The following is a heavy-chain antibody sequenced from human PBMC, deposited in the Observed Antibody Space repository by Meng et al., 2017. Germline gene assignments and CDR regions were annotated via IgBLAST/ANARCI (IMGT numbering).Heavy chain of an antibody. CDR3: VRGRDTAMVTRALGY. CDR2: INTNTGNP. Sequence: ASVKVSCKASGYTFTSYAMNWVRQAPGQGLEWMGWINTNTGNPTYAQGFTGRFVFSLDTSVSTAYLQISSLRAEDNAVYYCVRGRDTAMVTRALGYWGQGTLVTVSS. CDR1: GYTFTSYA. J-gene: IGHJ4*02. D-gene: IGHD5-18*01. V-gene: IGHV7-4-1*02.